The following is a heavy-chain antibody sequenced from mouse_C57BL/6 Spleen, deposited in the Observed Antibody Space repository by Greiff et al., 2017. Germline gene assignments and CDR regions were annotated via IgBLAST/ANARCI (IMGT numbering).Heavy chain of an antibody. V-gene: IGHV1-15*01. D-gene: IGHD4-1*01. CDR3: TRTGTGAWFAY. CDR1: GYTFTDYE. J-gene: IGHJ3*01. CDR2: IDPETGGT. Sequence: QVHVKQSGAELVRPGASVTLSCKASGYTFTDYEMHWVKQTPVHGLEWIGAIDPETGGTAYNQKFKGKAILTADQSSSTAYMELRSLTSEDSAVYYCTRTGTGAWFAYWGQGTLVTVSA.